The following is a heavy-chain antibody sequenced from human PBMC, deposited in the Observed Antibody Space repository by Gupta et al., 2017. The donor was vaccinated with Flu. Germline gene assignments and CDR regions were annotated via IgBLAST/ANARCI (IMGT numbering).Heavy chain of an antibody. CDR2: IYWNDDK. CDR1: GFSLSTSGVG. D-gene: IGHD1-26*01. CDR3: AHKLELELLPGEVAGAFAI. Sequence: QITLKESGPTLVNATPTLTLTCTFSGFSLSTSGVGVGWNRQPPGKALEWLALIYWNDDKRYSPSLKSRLTITKDTSKNQVVLTMTNMDPVDTATYYGAHKLELELLPGEVAGAFAIGGQGTMVTVSS. V-gene: IGHV2-5*01. J-gene: IGHJ3*02.